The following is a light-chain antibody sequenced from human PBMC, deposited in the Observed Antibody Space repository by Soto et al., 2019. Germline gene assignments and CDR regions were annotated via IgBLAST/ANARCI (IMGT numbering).Light chain of an antibody. V-gene: IGKV1-5*03. Sequence: DIQMTQSPSTLSGSVGDRVTITCRASQTISSWLAWYQQKPGKAPKLLIYKASTLKSGVPSRFSGSGSGTEFTLTISSPQPDDFATYYCQHYNSNSEAFGQGTKVDIK. CDR1: QTISSW. CDR2: KAS. J-gene: IGKJ1*01. CDR3: QHYNSNSEA.